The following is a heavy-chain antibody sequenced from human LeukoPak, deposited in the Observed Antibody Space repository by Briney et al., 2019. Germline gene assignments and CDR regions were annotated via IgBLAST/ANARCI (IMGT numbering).Heavy chain of an antibody. Sequence: GGSLRLSCAASGFTFSSYSMNWVRQAPGKGLEWVSFISSSRSYIYYADSVKGRFTISRDDARNSLYLQMNSLRAEDTAVYYCARFIAAPYYFDYWGRGTLVTVSS. V-gene: IGHV3-21*01. J-gene: IGHJ4*02. CDR1: GFTFSSYS. CDR3: ARFIAAPYYFDY. CDR2: ISSSRSYI. D-gene: IGHD6-13*01.